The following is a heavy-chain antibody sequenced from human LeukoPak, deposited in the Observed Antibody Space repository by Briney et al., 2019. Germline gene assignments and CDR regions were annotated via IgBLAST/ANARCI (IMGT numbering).Heavy chain of an antibody. CDR2: INHSGST. CDR1: GGSFSGYY. D-gene: IGHD3-22*01. V-gene: IGHV4-34*01. J-gene: IGHJ3*02. CDR3: ARGRSIYYYDSSGYLRDAFDI. Sequence: SETLSLTCAVYGGSFSGYYWSWIRQPPGKGLEWIGEINHSGSTNYNPSLKSRVTISVDTSKNQFSLKLSSVTAADTAVYYCARGRSIYYYDSSGYLRDAFDIWGQGAMVTVSS.